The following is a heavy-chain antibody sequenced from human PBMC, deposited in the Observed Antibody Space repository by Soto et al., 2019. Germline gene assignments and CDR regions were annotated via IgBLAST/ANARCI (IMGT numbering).Heavy chain of an antibody. D-gene: IGHD2-2*01. V-gene: IGHV3-21*01. CDR1: GFTFSSYS. CDR3: ARDPSYCSSTSCHPA. J-gene: IGHJ5*02. CDR2: ISSSSSYI. Sequence: GGSLRLSCAASGFTFSSYSMNWVRQSPGKGLEWVSSISSSSSYIYYADSVKGRFTISRDNAKNSLYLQMNSLRAEDTAVYYCARDPSYCSSTSCHPAWGQGTLVTVSS.